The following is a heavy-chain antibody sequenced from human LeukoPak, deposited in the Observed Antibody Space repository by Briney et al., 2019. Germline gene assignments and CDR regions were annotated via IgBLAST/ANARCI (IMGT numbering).Heavy chain of an antibody. D-gene: IGHD6-13*01. Sequence: GASVKVSCKASGYTFTGYYMHWVRQAPGQGLEWMGWINPKTGGTAFAQKFQGRVTMTRGTSISTAHMELSSLRSDDTAVYYCATWAGIAAAGSHYWGRGTLVTVSS. J-gene: IGHJ4*02. CDR1: GYTFTGYY. CDR2: INPKTGGT. CDR3: ATWAGIAAAGSHY. V-gene: IGHV1-2*02.